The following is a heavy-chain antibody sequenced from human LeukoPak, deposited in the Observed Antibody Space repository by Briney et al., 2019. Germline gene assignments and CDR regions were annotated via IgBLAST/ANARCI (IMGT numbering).Heavy chain of an antibody. D-gene: IGHD1-26*01. CDR3: ARGGATRGRFEN. J-gene: IGHJ4*02. CDR1: GFPFNVQT. CDR2: MRQDGSEI. Sequence: HPGGSLRLSCAASGFPFNVQTMSWVRQAPGKGLDWVASMRQDGSEIYYVDSVKGRFTISRDNPKNSLYLQMNSLRAEDTAVYYCARGGATRGRFENWGQGTLVTVSS. V-gene: IGHV3-7*01.